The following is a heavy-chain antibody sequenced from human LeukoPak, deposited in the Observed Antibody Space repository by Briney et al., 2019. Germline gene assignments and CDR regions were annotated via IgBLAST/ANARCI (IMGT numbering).Heavy chain of an antibody. D-gene: IGHD3-3*01. CDR2: ISSSSSYI. CDR1: GFTFSSYS. J-gene: IGHJ3*02. CDR3: ARGLSDFWSGYFTFDI. V-gene: IGHV3-21*01. Sequence: GGSLRLSCAASGFTFSSYSMNWVRQAPGKGLEWVSSISSSSSYIYYADSVKGRFTISRDNAKNSLYLQMNGLRAEDTAVYYCARGLSDFWSGYFTFDIWGQGTMVTVSS.